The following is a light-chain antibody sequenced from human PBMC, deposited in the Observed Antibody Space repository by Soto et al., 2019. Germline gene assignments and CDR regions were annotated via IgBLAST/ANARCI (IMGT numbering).Light chain of an antibody. Sequence: QSVLTQPASVSGSPGQSITISCTGTSSDVGGYNSVSWYQQHPGKAPKLMIYDVSNRPYGVSNRFSGSKSVNTASLTISGLQAEAESDYYCSSYTSSSTVVFGGGTKLTVL. CDR2: DVS. V-gene: IGLV2-14*03. CDR1: SSDVGGYNS. J-gene: IGLJ2*01. CDR3: SSYTSSSTVV.